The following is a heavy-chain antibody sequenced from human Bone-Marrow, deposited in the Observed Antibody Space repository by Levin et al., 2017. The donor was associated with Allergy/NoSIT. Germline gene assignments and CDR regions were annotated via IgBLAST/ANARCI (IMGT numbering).Heavy chain of an antibody. CDR2: IWHSGST. D-gene: IGHD3-9*01. Sequence: PSETLSLTCAVSGGSITSGGYSWSWIRQPPGKGLEWIGYIWHSGSTYYNPSLKSRVTISIDGSKNQFSLKLTSVTAADTAVYFCARGARSITIFLDWGQGTLVTVSS. CDR1: GGSITSGGYS. CDR3: ARGARSITIFLD. J-gene: IGHJ4*02. V-gene: IGHV4-30-2*01.